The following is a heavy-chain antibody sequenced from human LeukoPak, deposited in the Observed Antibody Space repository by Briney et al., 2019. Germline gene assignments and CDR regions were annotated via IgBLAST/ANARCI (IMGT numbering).Heavy chain of an antibody. D-gene: IGHD3-22*01. V-gene: IGHV4-61*02. Sequence: PSETLSLTCTVSGGSISSGSYYWSWIRQPAGKGLEGIVRIYTSGSTNYNPSLKSRVTISVDTSKNQFFLKLSSVTAADTAVYYCARLTEYYYDSSGYYYDYWGQGTLVTVSS. CDR1: GGSISSGSYY. CDR2: IYTSGST. CDR3: ARLTEYYYDSSGYYYDY. J-gene: IGHJ4*02.